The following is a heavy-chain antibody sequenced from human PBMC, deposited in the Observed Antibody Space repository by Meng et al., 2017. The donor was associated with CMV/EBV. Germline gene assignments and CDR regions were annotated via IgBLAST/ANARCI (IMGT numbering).Heavy chain of an antibody. CDR1: LSRHS. Sequence: LSRHSMKRGRQDPGKGMEWVSSISSSSSYIYYADSVKGRFTISRDNAKNSLYLQMNSLRAEDTAVYYCARDRGEDDFWSGYYNNWFDPWGQGTLVTVSS. CDR2: ISSSSSYI. J-gene: IGHJ5*02. V-gene: IGHV3-21*01. D-gene: IGHD3-3*01. CDR3: ARDRGEDDFWSGYYNNWFDP.